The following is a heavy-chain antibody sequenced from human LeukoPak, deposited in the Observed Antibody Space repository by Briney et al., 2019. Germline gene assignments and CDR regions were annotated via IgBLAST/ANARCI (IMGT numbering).Heavy chain of an antibody. CDR1: GFTFSNYG. D-gene: IGHD6-19*01. J-gene: IGHJ4*02. CDR2: IRYDVNYK. V-gene: IGHV3-30*02. CDR3: AKVRESGGWTVGVAY. Sequence: GGSLRLSCAASGFTFSNYGLHWVRQAPGKGLEWVAFIRYDVNYKYYADSVRGRFTISGDNSNNTLYLQMNSLSAEDTAVYYCAKVRESGGWTVGVAYWGQGTLVTVSS.